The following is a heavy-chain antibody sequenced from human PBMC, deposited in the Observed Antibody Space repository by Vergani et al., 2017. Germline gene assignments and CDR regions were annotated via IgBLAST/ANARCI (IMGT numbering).Heavy chain of an antibody. CDR2: IKSDGSIT. D-gene: IGHD1-26*01. V-gene: IGHV3-74*01. Sequence: EVQLVESGGGLIHPGGSLRLSCAGSGFSFSGYWMHWVRQSPEKGLVWVSRIKSDGSITNYADSVKGRFTISRDNAKKTLYLQMNSLRGDDTAIYYCVRARCSGRYFISKWWDSWGEGTVVAVSS. J-gene: IGHJ4*02. CDR3: VRARCSGRYFISKWWDS. CDR1: GFSFSGYW.